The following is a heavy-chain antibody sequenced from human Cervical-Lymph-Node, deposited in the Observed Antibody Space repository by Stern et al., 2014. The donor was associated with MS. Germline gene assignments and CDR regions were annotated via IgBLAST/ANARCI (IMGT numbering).Heavy chain of an antibody. CDR1: GFTFSNAW. Sequence: VQLVESGGGLVKPGGSLRLSCAASGFTFSNAWMSWVRQAPGQGLEWVGRIKSKTDGGTLDYAAPVKGRFTISRDDSKNTLYLQMNSLKTEDTAVYYCTPDYHYYGMDVWGQGTTVTVSS. CDR3: TPDYHYYGMDV. J-gene: IGHJ6*02. V-gene: IGHV3-15*01. CDR2: IKSKTDGGTL.